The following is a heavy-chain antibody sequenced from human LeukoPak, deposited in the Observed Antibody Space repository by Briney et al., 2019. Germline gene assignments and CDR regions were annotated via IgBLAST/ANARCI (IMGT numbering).Heavy chain of an antibody. D-gene: IGHD4-17*01. V-gene: IGHV3-53*01. CDR2: IYSGGST. CDR3: ARDTVTTFRFRDYYYYGMDV. J-gene: IGHJ6*02. CDR1: GFTVSTNY. Sequence: GGSLRLSCAASGFTVSTNYMNWVRQAPGKGLEWASVIYSGGSTYYADSVKGRFTISRDNSKNTLYLQMNSLRAEDTAVCYCARDTVTTFRFRDYYYYGMDVWGQGTTVTVSS.